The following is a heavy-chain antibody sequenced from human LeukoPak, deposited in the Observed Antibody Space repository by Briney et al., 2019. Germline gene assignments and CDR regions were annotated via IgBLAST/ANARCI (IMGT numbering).Heavy chain of an antibody. Sequence: PSETLSLTCAVSGASISSSNWWSWVRQPPGRGLEWIGEIYHSGGTNYTPSPKSRVTTSIDRSKNQFSLKLSSVTAADTAVYYCALIPRGIAVPGTDLWGQGTLVTVSS. CDR3: ALIPRGIAVPGTDL. CDR1: GASISSSNW. D-gene: IGHD6-19*01. J-gene: IGHJ5*02. V-gene: IGHV4-4*02. CDR2: IYHSGGT.